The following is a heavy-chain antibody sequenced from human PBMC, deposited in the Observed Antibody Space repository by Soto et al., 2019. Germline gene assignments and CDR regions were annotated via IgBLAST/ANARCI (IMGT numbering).Heavy chain of an antibody. Sequence: GGSLRLSCAASGYTFCDYYMSWIRQAPGKGLEWISYIDTSSTKIYYADSVKGRFTISRDNAKNSLYLEMNSLRDEDTAVYYCASHYDMWSGYLSPVDYWGQGTLVTVSS. D-gene: IGHD3-3*01. CDR1: GYTFCDYY. CDR3: ASHYDMWSGYLSPVDY. CDR2: IDTSSTKI. J-gene: IGHJ4*02. V-gene: IGHV3-11*01.